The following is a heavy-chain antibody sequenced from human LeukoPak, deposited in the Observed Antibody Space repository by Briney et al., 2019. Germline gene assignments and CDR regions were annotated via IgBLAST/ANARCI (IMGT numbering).Heavy chain of an antibody. V-gene: IGHV3-66*01. CDR1: GFTVISNY. J-gene: IGHJ4*02. CDR3: ARTRGARYSGSYFDY. D-gene: IGHD1-26*01. CDR2: IYSGGNT. Sequence: PGGSLRLSCAASGFTVISNYMSWVRQAPGKGLEWVSVIYSGGNTYYADSVKGRFTISRDNAKNSLYLQMNSLRAEDTAVYYCARTRGARYSGSYFDYWGQGTLVTVSS.